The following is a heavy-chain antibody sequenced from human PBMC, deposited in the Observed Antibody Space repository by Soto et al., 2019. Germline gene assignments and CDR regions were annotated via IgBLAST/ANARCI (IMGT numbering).Heavy chain of an antibody. CDR3: ARVGGVTIPTDGWFDP. J-gene: IGHJ5*02. Sequence: QVQLVQSGAEVKKPGASVKVSCKASGYTFTSYYMHWVRQAPGQGLEWMGIINPSGGSTSYAQKFQGRVTMTRDTSTSTVYMELSSLRSEDTAVYYCARVGGVTIPTDGWFDPWGQGTLVTVSS. CDR1: GYTFTSYY. CDR2: INPSGGST. V-gene: IGHV1-46*03. D-gene: IGHD3-16*01.